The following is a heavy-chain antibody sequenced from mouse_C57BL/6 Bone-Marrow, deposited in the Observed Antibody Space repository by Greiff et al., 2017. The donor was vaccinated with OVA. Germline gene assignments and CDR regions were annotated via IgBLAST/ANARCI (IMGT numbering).Heavy chain of an antibody. CDR3: ARDSNWSD. D-gene: IGHD2-5*01. Sequence: VQLHQSGAELMKPGASVKLSCKAPGYTFPGYWIAWVKPSPGHGLAWIGEILPGSGSTNYNEKFKGKATFTEDTSSTTAYMQLSSLTTEDSAVYDCARDSNWSDWGQGTTLTVAS. V-gene: IGHV1-9*01. J-gene: IGHJ2*01. CDR1: GYTFPGYW. CDR2: ILPGSGST.